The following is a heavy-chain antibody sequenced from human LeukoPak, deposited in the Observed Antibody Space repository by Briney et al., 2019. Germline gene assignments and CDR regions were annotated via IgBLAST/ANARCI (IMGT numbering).Heavy chain of an antibody. CDR1: GGSISSSNW. CDR2: IYHSGST. J-gene: IGHJ3*02. D-gene: IGHD5-12*01. CDR3: ARESQRVDIVATINAFDI. V-gene: IGHV4-4*02. Sequence: PSGTLSLTCAVSGGSISSSNWWSWVRQPPGKGLEWIGEIYHSGSTNYNPSLKSRVTISVDKSKNQFSLKLSSVTAADTAVYYCARESQRVDIVATINAFDIWGQGTMVTVSS.